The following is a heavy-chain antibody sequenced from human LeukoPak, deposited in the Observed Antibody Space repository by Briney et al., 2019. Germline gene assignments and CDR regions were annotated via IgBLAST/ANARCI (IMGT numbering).Heavy chain of an antibody. CDR3: ASIAVTTSYYYYGMDV. D-gene: IGHD4-17*01. V-gene: IGHV3-11*01. CDR1: GFTFSDYY. Sequence: GGSLGLFCAASGFTFSDYYMSRIRQAPGKGLEWVSYISSSCSSIYYADSVKGRFTISRDNAKNSLYLQMNSLRAEETAVYYCASIAVTTSYYYYGMDVWGQGTTVTVSS. CDR2: ISSSCSSI. J-gene: IGHJ6*02.